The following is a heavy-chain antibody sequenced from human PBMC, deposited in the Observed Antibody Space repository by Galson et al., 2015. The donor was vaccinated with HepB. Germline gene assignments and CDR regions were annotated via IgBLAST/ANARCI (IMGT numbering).Heavy chain of an antibody. V-gene: IGHV3-23*01. CDR3: AKDGIMVANNPYHFHY. Sequence: SLRLSCAASGFSFTRYAMTWVRQAPGKGLEWVSSITSSGGTSYYTDSVKGRFTVSRDNSKNTLLLQLNSLRAEDTAMYFCAKDGIMVANNPYHFHYWGQGTLGTVSS. CDR1: GFSFTRYA. J-gene: IGHJ4*02. CDR2: ITSSGGTS. D-gene: IGHD2-15*01.